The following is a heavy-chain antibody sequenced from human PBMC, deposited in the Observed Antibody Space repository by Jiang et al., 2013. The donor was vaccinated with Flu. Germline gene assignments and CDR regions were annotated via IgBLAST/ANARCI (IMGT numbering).Heavy chain of an antibody. V-gene: IGHV1-69*01. D-gene: IGHD1-7*01. CDR2: IIPIFGTA. CDR1: GGTFSSYA. CDR3: ARHAKLELRRFYYYYMDV. J-gene: IGHJ6*03. Sequence: PGSSVKVSCKASGGTFSSYAISWVRQAPGQGLEWMGGIIPIFGTANYAQKFQGRVTITADESTSTAYMELSSLRSEDTAVYYCARHAKLELRRFYYYYMDVWGKGTTVTVSS.